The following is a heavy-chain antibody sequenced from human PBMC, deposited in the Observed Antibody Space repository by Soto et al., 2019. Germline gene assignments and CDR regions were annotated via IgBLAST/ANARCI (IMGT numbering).Heavy chain of an antibody. CDR1: GGTFSSYP. V-gene: IGHV1-69*02. CDR3: ANLVITMVRGDPYDY. J-gene: IGHJ4*02. CDR2: IIPILGIA. Sequence: ASVKVSCKASGGTFSSYPISWVRQAPGQGLEWMGRIIPILGIANYAQKFQGRVTITADKSTSTAYMELSSLRSEDTAVYYCANLVITMVRGDPYDYWGQGTLVTVSS. D-gene: IGHD3-10*01.